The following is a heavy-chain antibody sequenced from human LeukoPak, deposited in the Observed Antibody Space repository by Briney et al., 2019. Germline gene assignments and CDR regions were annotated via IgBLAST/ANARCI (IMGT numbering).Heavy chain of an antibody. D-gene: IGHD2-2*01. V-gene: IGHV3-48*03. CDR1: GFTFSSFE. J-gene: IGHJ4*02. CDR2: LRSSGRII. Sequence: PGGSLGLSCAASGFTFSSFEMNWVRQAPGKGLEWVSDLRSSGRIIYYADSVKGRFTISRDNTKNSLYLQMNSLRAEDTAVYYCARVSRYANDYWGQGTLVTVSS. CDR3: ARVSRYANDY.